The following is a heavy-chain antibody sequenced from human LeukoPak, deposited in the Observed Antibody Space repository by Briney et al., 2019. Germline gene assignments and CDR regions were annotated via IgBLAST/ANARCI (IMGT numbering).Heavy chain of an antibody. CDR1: GFTFSNYA. D-gene: IGHD3-9*01. V-gene: IGHV3-23*01. CDR3: VIWGDYDVLTGYYVSGY. CDR2: ITGSGGNT. J-gene: IGHJ4*02. Sequence: GGSLRLSCAASGFTFSNYAMSWVRQAPGKGLEWVSAITGSGGNTYYADSVKGRFTISRDNSKNTVFLRMNSLRHGDTAIYYCVIWGDYDVLTGYYVSGYWGQGTLVTVSS.